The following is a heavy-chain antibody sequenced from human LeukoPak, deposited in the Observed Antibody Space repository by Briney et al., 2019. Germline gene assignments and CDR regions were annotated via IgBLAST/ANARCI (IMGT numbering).Heavy chain of an antibody. CDR3: AREEGAPIAAANI. CDR1: GYTFTTYT. Sequence: ASVKVSCKASGYTFTTYTISWVREAPGQGLEWMGWISTSNGNTNYAQKLQGRVTMTTDTSTSTVYMELRSLRSDDTAVYYCAREEGAPIAAANIWGQGTMVTVSS. D-gene: IGHD6-13*01. V-gene: IGHV1-18*01. J-gene: IGHJ3*02. CDR2: ISTSNGNT.